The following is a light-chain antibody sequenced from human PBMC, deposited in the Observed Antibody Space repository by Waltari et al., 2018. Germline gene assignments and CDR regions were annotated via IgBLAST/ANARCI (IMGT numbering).Light chain of an antibody. CDR3: QHVYSYPVT. CDR2: GAS. J-gene: IGKJ4*01. CDR1: KGISGY. Sequence: DIQLPHSPSFLSASVGDCVTFTCRASKGISGYLAWYQKKQNKAPKLLIDGASNLQSGVPLRFSGGKSGTEFTLTISSLQPEDFATYFCQHVYSYPVTFGGGTTVDI. V-gene: IGKV1-9*01.